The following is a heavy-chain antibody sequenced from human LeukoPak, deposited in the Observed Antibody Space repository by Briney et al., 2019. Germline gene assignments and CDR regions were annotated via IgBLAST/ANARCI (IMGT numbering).Heavy chain of an antibody. CDR2: FYYSGST. CDR3: AKGGSQPYYDFWSGAHDAFDI. D-gene: IGHD3-3*01. V-gene: IGHV4-30-4*01. Sequence: SETLSLTCTVSGGSISSGDYYWSWIRQPPGKGLEWIGYFYYSGSTYYNPSLKSRVTISVDTSKNQFSLKLSSVTAADTAVYYCAKGGSQPYYDFWSGAHDAFDIWGQGTMVTVSS. CDR1: GGSISSGDYY. J-gene: IGHJ3*02.